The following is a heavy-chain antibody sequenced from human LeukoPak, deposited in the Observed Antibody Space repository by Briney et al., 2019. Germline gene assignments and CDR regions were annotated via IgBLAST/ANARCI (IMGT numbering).Heavy chain of an antibody. CDR3: AREFYDSSGYSFDY. D-gene: IGHD3-22*01. CDR2: ISYDGSNK. V-gene: IGHV3-30-3*01. CDR1: GFTFSSYA. Sequence: GGSLRLSCAASGFTFSSYAMHWVRQAPGKGLEWVAVISYDGSNKYYADSVKGRFTISRDNSKNTLYLQMNSLRAKDTAVYYCAREFYDSSGYSFDYWGQGTLVTVSS. J-gene: IGHJ4*02.